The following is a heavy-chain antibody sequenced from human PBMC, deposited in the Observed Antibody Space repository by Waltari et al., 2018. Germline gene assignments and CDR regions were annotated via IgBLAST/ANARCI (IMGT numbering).Heavy chain of an antibody. D-gene: IGHD3-3*01. CDR2: ITGDGDNK. CDR1: GFSFSNYA. CDR3: AKVPYNDFWTGYFFFDL. Sequence: RLSCEGSGFSFSNYAMSWVRQARGKGLEWVSTITGDGDNKYDADSVRRRFTLSRDNSKNTLSLQMNSLRAEDTATYYCAKVPYNDFWTGYFFFDLWGQGTLVSVSS. V-gene: IGHV3-23*01. J-gene: IGHJ4*02.